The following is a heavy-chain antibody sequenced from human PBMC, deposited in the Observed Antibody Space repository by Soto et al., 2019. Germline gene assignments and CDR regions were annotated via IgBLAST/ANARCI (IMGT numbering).Heavy chain of an antibody. J-gene: IGHJ4*02. CDR1: GFTFRSYE. Sequence: GGSLRLSCAASGFTFRSYEMNWVRQAPGKGLEWVSYISSSGSTVYYADSVKGRFTISRDNAKNSLHLQMNSLRAEDTGVYYCARDRSSSSSGGLDYWGQGTLVTVSS. D-gene: IGHD6-6*01. CDR2: ISSSGSTV. CDR3: ARDRSSSSSGGLDY. V-gene: IGHV3-48*03.